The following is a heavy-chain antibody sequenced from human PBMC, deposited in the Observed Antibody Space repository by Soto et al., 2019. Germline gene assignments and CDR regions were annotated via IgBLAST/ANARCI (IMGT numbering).Heavy chain of an antibody. V-gene: IGHV4-39*01. CDR2: IYYSGST. Sequence: QLQLQESGPGLVKPSETLSLTCTVSGGSISSRSYYWGWIRQPPGKGLEWIGSIYYSGSTYYNPSLKSRVTISVDTSKNQFSLKLSSVTAADTAVYYCARRGITFGGVIVFPNWFDPWGQGTLVTVSS. CDR3: ARRGITFGGVIVFPNWFDP. CDR1: GGSISSRSYY. D-gene: IGHD3-16*02. J-gene: IGHJ5*02.